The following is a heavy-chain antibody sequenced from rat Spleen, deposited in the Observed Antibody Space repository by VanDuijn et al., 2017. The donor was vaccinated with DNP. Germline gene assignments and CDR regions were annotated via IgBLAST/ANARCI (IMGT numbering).Heavy chain of an antibody. J-gene: IGHJ3*01. CDR1: GFTFSDYA. D-gene: IGHD1-2*01. CDR3: VRHEDSSSHIYGFAY. Sequence: EVQLVESGGGLVQPGNSLKLSCADSGFTFSDYAMAWVRQAPKKGLEWVATITASSGTTYYRDSVKGRFTISTDSAKNTLYLQMNSLRSEDMATYYCVRHEDSSSHIYGFAYWGQGTLVTVSS. CDR2: ITASSGTT. V-gene: IGHV5S23*01.